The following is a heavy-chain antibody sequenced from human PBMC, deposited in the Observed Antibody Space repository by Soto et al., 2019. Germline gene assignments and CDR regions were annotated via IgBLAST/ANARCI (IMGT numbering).Heavy chain of an antibody. V-gene: IGHV1-69*12. CDR2: IIPIFGTA. D-gene: IGHD3-10*01. CDR1: GGTFSSYA. Sequence: QVQLVQSGAEVKKPGSSVKVSCKASGGTFSSYAISWVRQAPGQGLEWMGGIIPIFGTANYAQKFQGRVTITADESTSTAYMELCGLRSEDTAVHYCAREHYYGSGSYYGYWGQGALVTVSS. J-gene: IGHJ4*02. CDR3: AREHYYGSGSYYGY.